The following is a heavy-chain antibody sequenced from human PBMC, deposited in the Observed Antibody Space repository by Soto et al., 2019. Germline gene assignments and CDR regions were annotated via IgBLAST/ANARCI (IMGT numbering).Heavy chain of an antibody. CDR3: ARFDFVAPAAVWFRGKSYCNYMDV. J-gene: IGHJ6*03. V-gene: IGHV3-7*01. CDR1: GFTFSSYW. Sequence: PGGSLRISCAASGFTFSSYWMSWVRQAPGKGLEWVDNIKQDGSEKYDVDSVKGRFNISRDNAKNSLYLQMNNLRAEDTDMYYCARFDFVAPAAVWFRGKSYCNYMDVWGKGTTVTVSS. D-gene: IGHD2-2*01. CDR2: IKQDGSEK.